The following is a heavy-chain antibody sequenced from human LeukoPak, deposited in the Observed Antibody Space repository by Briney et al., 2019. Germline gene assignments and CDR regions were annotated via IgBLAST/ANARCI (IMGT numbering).Heavy chain of an antibody. D-gene: IGHD5-18*01. CDR3: ASLRSESYGLIY. CDR2: IYTSGST. Sequence: SETLSLTCTVSGGSISSYYWSWIRQPPGKGLEWIGYIYTSGSTNYNPSLKSRVTISVDTSKNQFSLKLSSVTAADTAVYYCASLRSESYGLIYWGQGTLVTVSS. J-gene: IGHJ4*02. V-gene: IGHV4-4*09. CDR1: GGSISSYY.